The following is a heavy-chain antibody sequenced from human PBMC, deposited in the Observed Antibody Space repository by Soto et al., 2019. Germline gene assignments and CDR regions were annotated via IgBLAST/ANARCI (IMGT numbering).Heavy chain of an antibody. CDR2: MLYSGLT. J-gene: IGHJ6*02. Sequence: SETLSLTCSVSGYSVSSSDYYWAWIRQPPGKGLEWIGSMLYSGLTYYNPSLKSRVTLSVDTSKNLFSVRLNSVTASDTAVYYCAPLSVSLSGPYGIHVWGQGTTVTVS. CDR1: GYSVSSSDYY. V-gene: IGHV4-39*01. CDR3: APLSVSLSGPYGIHV. D-gene: IGHD2-15*01.